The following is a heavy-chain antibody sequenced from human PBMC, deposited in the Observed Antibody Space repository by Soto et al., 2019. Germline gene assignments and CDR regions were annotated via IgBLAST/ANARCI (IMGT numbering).Heavy chain of an antibody. J-gene: IGHJ4*02. Sequence: QVQLQESGPGLVKPSDTLSLTCTVSGGSISGPYWIWIRQPPGEGMEWIGYIFYSGSTTYNNNPSLKRRVSIAVDTSKNQFYLRLSSVTAADTAVYYCARVGSSGWSPDYWGQGTLVTVSS. D-gene: IGHD6-19*01. CDR2: IFYSGSTTY. CDR3: ARVGSSGWSPDY. V-gene: IGHV4-59*11. CDR1: GGSISGPY.